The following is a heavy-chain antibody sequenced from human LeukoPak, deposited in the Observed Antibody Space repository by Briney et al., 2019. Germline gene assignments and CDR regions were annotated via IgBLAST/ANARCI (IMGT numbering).Heavy chain of an antibody. CDR1: EFTINDAW. CDR2: IKSKTDGGTT. Sequence: KPGGSLRLSCSAYEFTINDAWMSWVRQAPGKGLEWVGRIKSKTDGGTTEYAAPVKGRFTISRDDSKNTLYLQMNSLKTEDTAMYYCSSWGSTPGVSSDDYWGQGTLVTVSS. J-gene: IGHJ4*02. CDR3: SSWGSTPGVSSDDY. V-gene: IGHV3-15*01. D-gene: IGHD6-6*01.